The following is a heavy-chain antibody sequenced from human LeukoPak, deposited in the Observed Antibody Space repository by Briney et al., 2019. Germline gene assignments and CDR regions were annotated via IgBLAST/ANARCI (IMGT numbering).Heavy chain of an antibody. CDR1: GFTFSSYW. V-gene: IGHV3-74*01. J-gene: IGHJ4*02. CDR2: INSDGSST. Sequence: GGSLRLSCAASGFTFSSYWMHWVRQAPGKGLVWVSRINSDGSSTSYADSVKGRFTISRDNAKNTLYLQMNSLRAEDTAVYYCAREPYDILTGYQYYFDYWGQGTLVTVS. CDR3: AREPYDILTGYQYYFDY. D-gene: IGHD3-9*01.